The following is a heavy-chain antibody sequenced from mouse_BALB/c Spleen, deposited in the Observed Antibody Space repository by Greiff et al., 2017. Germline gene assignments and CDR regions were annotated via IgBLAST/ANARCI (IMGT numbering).Heavy chain of an antibody. CDR1: GYSITSDYA. Sequence: EVQLQESGPGLVKPSQSLSLTCTVTGYSITSDYAWNWIRQFPGNKLEWMGYISYSGSTSYNPSLKSRISITRDTSKNQFFLQLNSVTTEDTATYYCARDHRYDDGGYAMDYWGQGTSVTVSS. CDR3: ARDHRYDDGGYAMDY. J-gene: IGHJ4*01. CDR2: ISYSGST. V-gene: IGHV3-2*02. D-gene: IGHD2-14*01.